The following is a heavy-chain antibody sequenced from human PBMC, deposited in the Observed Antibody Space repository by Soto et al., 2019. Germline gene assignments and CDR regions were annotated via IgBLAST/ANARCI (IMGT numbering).Heavy chain of an antibody. CDR2: ITGSGGST. D-gene: IGHD5-18*01. V-gene: IGHV3-23*01. J-gene: IGHJ4*02. CDR3: ATTWILLKRTDS. CDR1: GFTFSSYA. Sequence: PGGSLRLSCAASGFTFSSYAMSWVRQAPGKGLEWVSTITGSGGSTYYADSVKGRFTISRDNSKNTLSLEMNSLRVEDTAVYYCATTWILLKRTDSWAQGALVTVSS.